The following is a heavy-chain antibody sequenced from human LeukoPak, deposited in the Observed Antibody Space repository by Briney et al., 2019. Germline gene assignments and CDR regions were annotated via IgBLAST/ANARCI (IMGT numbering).Heavy chain of an antibody. V-gene: IGHV4-38-2*01. J-gene: IGHJ4*02. Sequence: SETLSLTCAVSGYSISSGYYWGWIRQRPGKGLEGIGSIYHSGSTYYNPSLKSRVTISVDTSKNQFSLKLSSVTAADTAVYYCARGEWGDYGGKGAIDYWGKGILVTVSS. CDR2: IYHSGST. CDR3: ARGEWGDYGGKGAIDY. D-gene: IGHD4-23*01. CDR1: GYSISSGYY.